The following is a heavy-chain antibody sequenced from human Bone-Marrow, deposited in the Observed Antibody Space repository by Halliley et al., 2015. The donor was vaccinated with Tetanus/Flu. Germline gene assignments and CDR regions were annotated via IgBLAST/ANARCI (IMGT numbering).Heavy chain of an antibody. Sequence: TLSLTCSVAGVSVSLYYWAWIRQSPGKGLEWIGYIHSNGRSNYNPSLKSRVTISVEPSESQFSLRLSSVNAADTAVYHCATGNSNWSGYHPYYSGLDVWGQGATVTVSS. V-gene: IGHV4-59*02. D-gene: IGHD3-3*01. CDR3: ATGNSNWSGYHPYYSGLDV. J-gene: IGHJ6*02. CDR2: IHSNGRS. CDR1: GVSVSLYY.